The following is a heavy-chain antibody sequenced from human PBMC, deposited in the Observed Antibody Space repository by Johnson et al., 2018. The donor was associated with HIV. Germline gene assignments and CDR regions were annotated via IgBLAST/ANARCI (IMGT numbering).Heavy chain of an antibody. CDR3: ASETVGATMDAFDI. V-gene: IGHV3-30-3*01. CDR1: GFTFRSYA. D-gene: IGHD1-26*01. CDR2: ISYDGSNK. Sequence: QVQLVESGGGVVQPGRSLRLSCAASGFTFRSYAMHWDRQAPGKGLEWVAVISYDGSNKYYADSVKGRFTISRDISKNPVYLQLNSLRTADTPVFWCASETVGATMDAFDIWGQVTMVTVSS. J-gene: IGHJ3*02.